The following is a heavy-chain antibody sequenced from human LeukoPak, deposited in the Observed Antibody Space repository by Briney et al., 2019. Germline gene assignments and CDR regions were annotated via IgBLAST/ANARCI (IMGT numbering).Heavy chain of an antibody. CDR2: ISSRSAYI. Sequence: PGMSLRLSCTACGFIFTDYSMNWLRQAPGKGLEWVSSISSRSAYIHYTDSVKGRFTIPRDNAENSLYLQMNNLRADDTAVYYCAGDRSGSYPYYFDYWGQGTVVTVSS. D-gene: IGHD1-26*01. V-gene: IGHV3-21*01. CDR1: GFIFTDYS. J-gene: IGHJ4*02. CDR3: AGDRSGSYPYYFDY.